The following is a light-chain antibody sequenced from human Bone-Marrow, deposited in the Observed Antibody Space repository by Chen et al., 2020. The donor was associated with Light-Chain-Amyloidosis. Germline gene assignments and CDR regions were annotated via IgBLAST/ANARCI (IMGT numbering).Light chain of an antibody. CDR2: EVT. CDR3: SSYTITNTLV. J-gene: IGLJ1*01. CDR1: SSDVGGDNH. V-gene: IGLV2-14*01. Sequence: QSALTQPASVSGSPGQSITISCTGTSSDVGGDNHVSWYQQHPDKALKLMIYEVTNRPSWVPARCSGSKSDNTASLTISGLQTEDEADYFCSSYTITNTLVFGSGTRVTVL.